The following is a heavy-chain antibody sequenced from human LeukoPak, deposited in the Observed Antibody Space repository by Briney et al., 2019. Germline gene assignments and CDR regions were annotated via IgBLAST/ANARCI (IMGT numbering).Heavy chain of an antibody. CDR1: VFTFSSYW. CDR2: INQDGSEK. Sequence: GGSLRLSCAASVFTFSSYWMSWVRQAPGKGLEWVANINQDGSEKYYVDSVRGRFTISRDNAKNSLCLQRDSLRAEDTAVYYCARVRVGTTNYFDYWGQGTLVTVSS. CDR3: ARVRVGTTNYFDY. D-gene: IGHD1-26*01. V-gene: IGHV3-7*04. J-gene: IGHJ4*02.